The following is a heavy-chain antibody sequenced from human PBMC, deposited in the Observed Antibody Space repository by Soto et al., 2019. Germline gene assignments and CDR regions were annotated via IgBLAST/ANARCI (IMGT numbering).Heavy chain of an antibody. J-gene: IGHJ4*02. CDR3: ARDTTDGY. Sequence: QVQLVQSGTEVKKPGASVKVSCKASGYTFISYGISWVRQAPGQGLEWMGWIGAYNGDTRYAQKFQGRVTMTPDTSTSTAYMELRSLRSDDTAVYFCARDTTDGYWGQGTLVTVSS. V-gene: IGHV1-18*01. CDR1: GYTFISYG. CDR2: IGAYNGDT. D-gene: IGHD1-1*01.